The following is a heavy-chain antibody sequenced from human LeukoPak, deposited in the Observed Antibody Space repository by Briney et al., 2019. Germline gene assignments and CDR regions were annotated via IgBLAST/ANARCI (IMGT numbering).Heavy chain of an antibody. V-gene: IGHV4-39*01. CDR3: ARQYYDSTGYYYFDH. CDR1: GDAITGSSYF. J-gene: IGHJ4*02. D-gene: IGHD3-22*01. CDR2: LYYTGTT. Sequence: SSETLSLTCTVSGDAITGSSYFWGWIRQAPGKGLEWIGSLYYTGTTHSSPSVKSRVTMSADTSQNQFSLKLNSVTAADTAVYYCARQYYDSTGYYYFDHWGQGTLVTVSS.